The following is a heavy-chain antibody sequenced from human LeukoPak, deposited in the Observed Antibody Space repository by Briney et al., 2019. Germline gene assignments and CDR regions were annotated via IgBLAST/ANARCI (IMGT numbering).Heavy chain of an antibody. V-gene: IGHV3-48*04. Sequence: GESLRLTCAASGLTFSSYSMNWIRQAPGKGLEWVSYISSSSSTIYYADSVKRRFTIFRDNAKNSLYLQMNSLRAEDTAVYYCARVLVWESSGSAGSIHMDVWGKGTPVTVSS. J-gene: IGHJ6*03. CDR3: ARVLVWESSGSAGSIHMDV. CDR1: GLTFSSYS. D-gene: IGHD1-26*01. CDR2: ISSSSSTI.